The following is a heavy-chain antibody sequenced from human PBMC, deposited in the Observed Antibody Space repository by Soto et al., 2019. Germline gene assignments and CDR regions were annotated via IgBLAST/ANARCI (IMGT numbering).Heavy chain of an antibody. V-gene: IGHV3-74*01. CDR1: GFTFSSYW. CDR2: INSDGSST. CDR3: ARRGQEGPGLAH. Sequence: VQLVESGGNLVQPGGSLRLSCAASGFTFSSYWMHWVRQAPGKGLVWVSRINSDGSSTRYVDSVKGRFTISRDNAKNTLYLQVNSLSVEDTAVYYCARRGQEGPGLAHWGQGTPVTVSS. J-gene: IGHJ5*02.